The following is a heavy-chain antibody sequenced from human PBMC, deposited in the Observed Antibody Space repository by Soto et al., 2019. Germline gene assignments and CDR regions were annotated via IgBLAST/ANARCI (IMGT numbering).Heavy chain of an antibody. V-gene: IGHV3-15*01. CDR3: ITDPYYDFWSGYHFDY. Sequence: GGSLRLSCAASGFSFSKAWMSWVRLTPGKGLEWVGRIKNKTDGGITDYPAPVRDRFTISRDDSRSTLYLQMNSLKTEDTAVYYCITDPYYDFWSGYHFDYWGHGTLVTVSS. D-gene: IGHD3-3*01. CDR2: IKNKTDGGIT. CDR1: GFSFSKAW. J-gene: IGHJ4*01.